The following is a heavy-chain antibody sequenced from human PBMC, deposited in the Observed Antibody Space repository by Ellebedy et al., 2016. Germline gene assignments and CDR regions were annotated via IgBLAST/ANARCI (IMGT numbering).Heavy chain of an antibody. V-gene: IGHV4-59*01. J-gene: IGHJ4*02. CDR3: ARGDVLGSSLDY. Sequence: GSLRLSCTVSGGSISSYYWSWIRQPPGKGLEWIGYIYYSGSTNYNPSLKSRVTISVDTSKNQFSLKLSSVTAADTAVYYCARGDVLGSSLDYWGQGTLVTVSS. CDR2: IYYSGST. D-gene: IGHD3-16*01. CDR1: GGSISSYY.